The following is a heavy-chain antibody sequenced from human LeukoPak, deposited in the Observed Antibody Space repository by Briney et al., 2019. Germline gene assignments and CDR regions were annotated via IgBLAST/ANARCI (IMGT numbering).Heavy chain of an antibody. J-gene: IGHJ4*02. D-gene: IGHD6-19*01. CDR3: ARAWRYWQGLLDY. V-gene: IGHV4-34*01. CDR1: GGSFSGYY. CDR2: INHSGST. Sequence: PSETLSLTCAVYGGSFSGYYWSWIRQPPGKGLEWIGEINHSGSTNYNPSLKSRVTISVDTSKNQFSLKLSSVTAADTAVYYCARAWRYWQGLLDYWGQGTLVTVSS.